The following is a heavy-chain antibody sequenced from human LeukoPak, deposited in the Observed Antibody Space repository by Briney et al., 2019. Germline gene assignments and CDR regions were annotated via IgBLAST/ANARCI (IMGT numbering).Heavy chain of an antibody. Sequence: SEILSLTCTVSGGSISGYYWSWIRQPPGKGLEWIGEINHSGSTNYNPSLKSRVTISVDTSKNQFSLKLSSVTAADTAVYYCAREGRYCGGGRCSYMDVWGKGTTVTVSS. D-gene: IGHD2-15*01. CDR2: INHSGST. CDR3: AREGRYCGGGRCSYMDV. CDR1: GGSISGYY. V-gene: IGHV4-34*01. J-gene: IGHJ6*03.